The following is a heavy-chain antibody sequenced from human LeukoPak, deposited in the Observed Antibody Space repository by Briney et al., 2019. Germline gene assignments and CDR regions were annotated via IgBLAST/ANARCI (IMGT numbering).Heavy chain of an antibody. CDR1: GYSFTSYW. D-gene: IGHD1-7*01. CDR3: ARPSGYGITGTTPLGY. Sequence: GESLKISCKGSGYSFTSYWIGWVRQMPGKGLEWMGIIYPGDSDTRYSPSFQGQVTISADNSTSTAYLQWSSLKASDTAMYYCARPSGYGITGTTPLGYWGQGTLVTVSS. V-gene: IGHV5-51*01. J-gene: IGHJ4*02. CDR2: IYPGDSDT.